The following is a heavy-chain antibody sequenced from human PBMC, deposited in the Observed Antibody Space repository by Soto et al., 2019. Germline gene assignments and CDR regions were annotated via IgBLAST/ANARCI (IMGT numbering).Heavy chain of an antibody. CDR2: IYYSGST. J-gene: IGHJ4*02. CDR3: ARDRHDYGGKPDY. D-gene: IGHD4-17*01. V-gene: IGHV4-31*03. CDR1: GGSISSGGYY. Sequence: QVQLPESGPGLLKPSQTLSLTCTVSGGSISSGGYYWSWIRQHPGKGLEWIGYIYYSGSTYHNPALKGRVTISVDTSKNQFSLKLSSVTAADTAVYYCARDRHDYGGKPDYWGQGTLVTVSS.